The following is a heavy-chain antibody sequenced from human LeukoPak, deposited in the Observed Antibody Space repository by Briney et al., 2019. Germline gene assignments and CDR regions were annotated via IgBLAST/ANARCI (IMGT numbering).Heavy chain of an antibody. J-gene: IGHJ3*02. V-gene: IGHV4-4*07. Sequence: SETLSLTCTVSGGSISSYYWSWIRQPAGKGLEWIGRIYTSGSTNYNPSLKSRVTMSVDTFKNQFSLKLSSVTAADTAVYYCARDSGLLWFGELQAFDIWGQGTMVTVSS. D-gene: IGHD3-10*01. CDR2: IYTSGST. CDR1: GGSISSYY. CDR3: ARDSGLLWFGELQAFDI.